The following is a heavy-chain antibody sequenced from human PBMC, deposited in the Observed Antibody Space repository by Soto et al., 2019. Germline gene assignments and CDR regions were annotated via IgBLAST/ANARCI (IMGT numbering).Heavy chain of an antibody. D-gene: IGHD3-16*01. CDR1: GGSISSYY. CDR2: IFYSGST. J-gene: IGHJ5*02. V-gene: IGHV4-59*01. CDR3: ARGPGGESAGWLDP. Sequence: PSETLSLTCTVSGGSISSYYWSWIRQPPGKGLEWIGYIFYSGSTNYNPSLKSRVTISVDTSKNQFSLKLSSVTAADTAVYYCARGPGGESAGWLDPWGQGTLVTVSS.